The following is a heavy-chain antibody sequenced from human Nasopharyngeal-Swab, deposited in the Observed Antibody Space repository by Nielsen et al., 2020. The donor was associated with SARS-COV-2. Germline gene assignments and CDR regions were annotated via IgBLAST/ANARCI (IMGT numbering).Heavy chain of an antibody. D-gene: IGHD5-12*01. CDR1: GFIFSRYV. CDR2: ISASGAST. V-gene: IGHV3-23*01. Sequence: GESLKISCAASGFIFSRYVINWVRQAPGKGLEWVSTISASGASTYYADSVKGRFTISRDNSKNTVYLQMNSLRAEDTAVYYCARDVGGYANFDYWGQGTLVTVSS. CDR3: ARDVGGYANFDY. J-gene: IGHJ4*02.